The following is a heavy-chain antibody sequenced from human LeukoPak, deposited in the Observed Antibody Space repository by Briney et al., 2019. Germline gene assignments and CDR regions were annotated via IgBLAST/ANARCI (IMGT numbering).Heavy chain of an antibody. CDR1: GFTVSSNY. V-gene: IGHV3-53*01. J-gene: IGHJ4*02. CDR2: IYSGGST. CDR3: AKWGDYDVLTGYYDSDY. Sequence: GGSLRLSCAASGFTVSSNYMSWVRQAPGEGLGWVSVIYSGGSTYYADSVKGRFTISRDNSKDTLYLQMNSLSAEDTAIYYCAKWGDYDVLTGYYDSDYWGQGTLVTVSP. D-gene: IGHD3-9*01.